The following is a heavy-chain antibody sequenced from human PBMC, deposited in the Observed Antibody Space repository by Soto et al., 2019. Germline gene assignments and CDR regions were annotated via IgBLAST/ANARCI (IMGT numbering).Heavy chain of an antibody. V-gene: IGHV3-30-3*01. J-gene: IGHJ4*02. Sequence: GGSLRLSCAASGFTFSSYAMHWVRQAPGKGLEWVAVISYDGSNKYYADSVRGRFTISRDNSKKTLYLQMNSLRAEDTAVYYCARARYDSSGYNPPIGYWGQGTLVTVSS. CDR2: ISYDGSNK. D-gene: IGHD3-22*01. CDR3: ARARYDSSGYNPPIGY. CDR1: GFTFSSYA.